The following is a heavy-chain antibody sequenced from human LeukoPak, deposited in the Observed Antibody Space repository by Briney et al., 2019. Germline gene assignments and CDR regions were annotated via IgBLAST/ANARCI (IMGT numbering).Heavy chain of an antibody. CDR1: GGTFSSYA. J-gene: IGHJ4*02. CDR3: ATELGSGWPYYFDY. Sequence: SVKVSCKASGGTFSSYAISWVRQAPGQGLEWMGRIIPILGIANYAQKFQGRVTITADKSTSTAYMELSSLRSEDTAVYYCATELGSGWPYYFDYWGQGALVTVSS. V-gene: IGHV1-69*04. CDR2: IIPILGIA. D-gene: IGHD6-19*01.